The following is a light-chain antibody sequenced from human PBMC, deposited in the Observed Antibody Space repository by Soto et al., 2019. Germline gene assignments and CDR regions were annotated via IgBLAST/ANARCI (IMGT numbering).Light chain of an antibody. CDR2: SNN. V-gene: IGLV1-47*02. J-gene: IGLJ2*01. CDR1: SSNIGSNS. CDR3: VAWDDSLSGYVV. Sequence: QSVLTQPPSASGTPGQRVTISCSGSSSNIGSNSVYWYQQLPGTAPKLLIYSNNERPSGVPDRCSGSKSGTSASLAISGLRSEDEADYYCVAWDDSLSGYVVFGGGTKVTVL.